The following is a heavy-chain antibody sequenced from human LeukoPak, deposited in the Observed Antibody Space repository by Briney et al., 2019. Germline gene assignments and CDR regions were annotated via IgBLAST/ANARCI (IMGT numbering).Heavy chain of an antibody. J-gene: IGHJ3*02. CDR1: GFTFSSYG. CDR3: ARDSGAAGIFYAFDI. CDR2: IRYDGSNK. V-gene: IGHV3-30*02. Sequence: GGSLRLSCAASGFTFSSYGMHWVRQAPGKGLEWVAFIRYDGSNKYYADSVKGRFTISRDNAKNSLYLQMNSLRAEDTAVYYCARDSGAAGIFYAFDIWGQGTMVTVSS. D-gene: IGHD6-13*01.